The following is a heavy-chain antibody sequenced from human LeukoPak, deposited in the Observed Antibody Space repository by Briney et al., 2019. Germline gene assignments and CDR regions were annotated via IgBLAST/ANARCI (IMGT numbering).Heavy chain of an antibody. CDR2: ISSSSSYI. V-gene: IGHV3-21*01. D-gene: IGHD5-18*01. CDR3: ARAGGYSYGYVGY. J-gene: IGHJ4*02. CDR1: GFTISTYS. Sequence: SGGSLRLSCVASGFTISTYSMNWVRQAPGKGLEWVSSISSSSSYIYYADSVKGRFTISRDNAKNSLYLQMNSLRAEDTAVYYCARAGGYSYGYVGYWGQGTLVTVSS.